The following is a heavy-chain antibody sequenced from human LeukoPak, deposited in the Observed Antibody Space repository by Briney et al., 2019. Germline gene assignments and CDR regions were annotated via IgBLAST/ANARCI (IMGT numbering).Heavy chain of an antibody. J-gene: IGHJ4*02. D-gene: IGHD3-22*01. Sequence: GASVKVSCKASGYTFTSYYMHWVRQAPGQGLEWMGWIRTYNGDTKFVQKFQGRVTMTTDTSTRTAYMELRSLRSDDTAVYYCARDPYYYDSSGYYPPFDYWGQGTLVTVSS. CDR2: IRTYNGDT. V-gene: IGHV1-18*04. CDR3: ARDPYYYDSSGYYPPFDY. CDR1: GYTFTSYY.